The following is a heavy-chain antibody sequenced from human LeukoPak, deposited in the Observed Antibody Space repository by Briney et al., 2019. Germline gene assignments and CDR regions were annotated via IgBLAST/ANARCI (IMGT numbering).Heavy chain of an antibody. CDR3: ASSGSYGPFDY. J-gene: IGHJ4*02. D-gene: IGHD1-26*01. V-gene: IGHV3-48*04. CDR1: GFTFSSYG. Sequence: GGSPRLSCAASGFTFSSYGMNWVRQAPGKGLEWVSYISSSSSTIYYADSVKGRFTISRDNAKNSLYLQMNSLRAEDTAVYYCASSGSYGPFDYWGQGTLVTVSS. CDR2: ISSSSSTI.